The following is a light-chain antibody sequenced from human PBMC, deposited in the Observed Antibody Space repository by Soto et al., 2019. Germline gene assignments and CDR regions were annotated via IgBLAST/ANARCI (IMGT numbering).Light chain of an antibody. Sequence: QSVLTQPASVSGSPGQSITISCTGTSSDVGGFNYVSWYQQHPGKAPKLMIYDVTNRPSGVSYRFSGSKSGNTASLTISGLHAEDEADYYCNSYTSSSTDVFGTGTKVTVL. CDR3: NSYTSSSTDV. V-gene: IGLV2-14*03. J-gene: IGLJ1*01. CDR2: DVT. CDR1: SSDVGGFNY.